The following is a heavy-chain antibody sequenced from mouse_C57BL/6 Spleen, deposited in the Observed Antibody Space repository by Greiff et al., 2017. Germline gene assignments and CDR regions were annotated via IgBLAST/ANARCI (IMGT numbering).Heavy chain of an antibody. J-gene: IGHJ2*01. CDR2: ISDGGSYT. CDR1: GFTFSSYA. D-gene: IGHD2-10*02. CDR3: AREGMGRADY. Sequence: EVKLMESGGGLVKPGGSLKLSCAASGFTFSSYAMSWVRQTPEKRLEWVATISDGGSYTYYPDNVKGRFTISRDNAKNNLYLQMSHLKSEDTAMYYCAREGMGRADYWGQGTTLTVSS. V-gene: IGHV5-4*01.